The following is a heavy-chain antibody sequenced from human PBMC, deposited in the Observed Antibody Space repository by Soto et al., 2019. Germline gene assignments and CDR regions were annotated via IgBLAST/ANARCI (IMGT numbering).Heavy chain of an antibody. CDR1: GFTFSSYG. J-gene: IGHJ4*02. D-gene: IGHD1-1*01. CDR3: VKGRNRNGDFFDS. Sequence: GGSLRLSCAASGFTFSSYGMHWVRQAPGKGPEWVAIIWHDGKKIYYADSVKGRFTISRDNSKNTLYLKMNSLRVEDTAVNYWVKGRNRNGDFFDSWGQGTLVTVSS. CDR2: IWHDGKKI. V-gene: IGHV3-33*06.